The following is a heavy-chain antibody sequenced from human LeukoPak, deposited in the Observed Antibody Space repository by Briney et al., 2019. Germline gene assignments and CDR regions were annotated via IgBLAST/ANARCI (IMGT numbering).Heavy chain of an antibody. J-gene: IGHJ3*02. CDR1: GFTFSTYG. V-gene: IGHV3-30*02. Sequence: GGSLRLSCAASGFTFSTYGMHWVRQAPGKGLEWVAFIRYDGSNKYYADSVKGRFTISRDNSKNTLYLQMDSLRAEDTAVYYCAKVPPRDNAFDIWGQGTMVTVSS. CDR2: IRYDGSNK. CDR3: AKVPPRDNAFDI. D-gene: IGHD5-24*01.